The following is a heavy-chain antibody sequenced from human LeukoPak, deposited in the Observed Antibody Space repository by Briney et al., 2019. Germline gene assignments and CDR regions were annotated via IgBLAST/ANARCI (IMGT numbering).Heavy chain of an antibody. D-gene: IGHD3-22*01. CDR2: IASDSSTT. Sequence: PGGSLRLSCAASGITFRSSSMNWVRHAPGKGLEWLSYIASDSSTTYYADPVKGRFTISRDNAKNSVFLHMSSLRVEDTAVYYCARDPTPAGYVDDSGQKFYFDYWGQGSLVTVSS. CDR1: GITFRSSS. V-gene: IGHV3-48*04. J-gene: IGHJ4*02. CDR3: ARDPTPAGYVDDSGQKFYFDY.